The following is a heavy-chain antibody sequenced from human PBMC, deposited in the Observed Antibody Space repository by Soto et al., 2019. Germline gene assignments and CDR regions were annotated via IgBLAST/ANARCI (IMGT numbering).Heavy chain of an antibody. CDR2: INAGNGNT. Sequence: ASVKVSCKASGYTFTTYAIHWVRQAPGQRLEWMGWINAGNGNTKYSQKFQGRVTMTRDTSTSTVYMELSSLRSEDTAVYYCARGYYFDYWGQGTLVTVSS. J-gene: IGHJ4*02. V-gene: IGHV1-3*01. CDR3: ARGYYFDY. CDR1: GYTFTTYA.